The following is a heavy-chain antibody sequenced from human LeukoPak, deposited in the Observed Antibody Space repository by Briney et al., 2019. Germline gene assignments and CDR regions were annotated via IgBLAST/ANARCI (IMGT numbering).Heavy chain of an antibody. D-gene: IGHD3-10*01. J-gene: IGHJ5*02. CDR1: GFTFSSYA. Sequence: GGSLRLSCAASGFTFSSYAMSWVRQAPGKGLEWVSAISGSGGSTYYADSVKGRFTISRDNSENTLYLQMNSLRAEDTAVYYCATVRGVINYNWFDPWGQGTLVTVSS. CDR3: ATVRGVINYNWFDP. CDR2: ISGSGGST. V-gene: IGHV3-23*01.